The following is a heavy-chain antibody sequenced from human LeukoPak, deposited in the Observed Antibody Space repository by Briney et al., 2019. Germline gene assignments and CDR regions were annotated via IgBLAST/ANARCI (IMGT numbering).Heavy chain of an antibody. CDR1: GFTVSSNY. Sequence: GGSLRLSCAASGFTVSSNYMSWVRQAPGKGLEWVSVIYSGGSTYYADSVKGRFTISRDNSKNTLYLQMNSLRAEDTAVYYCAREYSGNGDYGYWGQGTLVTVSS. V-gene: IGHV3-53*01. CDR3: AREYSGNGDYGY. D-gene: IGHD2-21*01. CDR2: IYSGGST. J-gene: IGHJ4*02.